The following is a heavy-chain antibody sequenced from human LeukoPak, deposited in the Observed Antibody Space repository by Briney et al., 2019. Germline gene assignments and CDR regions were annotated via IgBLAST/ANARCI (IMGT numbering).Heavy chain of an antibody. V-gene: IGHV1-69*06. J-gene: IGHJ5*02. CDR2: IIPIFGTA. CDR1: RGTFSSYA. D-gene: IGHD4-17*01. Sequence: SVKVCCKAPRGTFSSYAISWGREGPGEGVEWRGGIIPIFGTANYAQKFQGRVTITADKSTSTAYMELSSLRSEDTAVYYCASSHDYGDYVRWFDPWGQGTLVTVSS. CDR3: ASSHDYGDYVRWFDP.